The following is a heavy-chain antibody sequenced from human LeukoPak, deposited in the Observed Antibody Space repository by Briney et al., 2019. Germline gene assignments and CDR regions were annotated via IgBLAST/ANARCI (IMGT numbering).Heavy chain of an antibody. V-gene: IGHV3-23*01. CDR3: AKDDAWGRYKD. J-gene: IGHJ1*01. CDR2: ISPSGGVT. D-gene: IGHD3-16*01. CDR1: GFTFSSHG. Sequence: GGSLRLSCAASGFTFSSHGMNWVRQAPGKGLEWVSGISPSGGVTYYTDSVKGRFTISRDNSKNTVSLQMNSLRGDDTAVYYCAKDDAWGRYKDWGQGTLVTVSS.